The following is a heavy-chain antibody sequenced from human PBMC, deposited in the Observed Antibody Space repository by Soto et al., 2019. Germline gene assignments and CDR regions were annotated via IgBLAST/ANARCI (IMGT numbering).Heavy chain of an antibody. CDR3: ARRPFNWNYVGGFDY. V-gene: IGHV4-4*02. CDR2: IYHSGST. Sequence: PSETLSLTCAVSGGSISSSNWWSWVRQPPGKGLEWIGEIYHSGSTNYNPSLKSRVTISVDKSKNQFSLKLSSVTAADTAVYYCARRPFNWNYVGGFDYWGQGTLVTVSS. J-gene: IGHJ4*02. CDR1: GGSISSSNW. D-gene: IGHD1-7*01.